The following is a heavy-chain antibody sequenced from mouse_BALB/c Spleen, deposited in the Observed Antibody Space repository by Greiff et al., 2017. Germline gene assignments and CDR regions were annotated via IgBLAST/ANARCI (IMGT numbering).Heavy chain of an antibody. CDR1: GFSLTSYG. CDR2: IWAGGST. J-gene: IGHJ4*01. D-gene: IGHD1-2*01. CDR3: ARERGITTATYAMDY. Sequence: VKLMESGPGLVAPSQSLSITCTVSGFSLTSYGVHWVRQPPGKGLEWLGVIWAGGSTNYNSALMSRLSISKDNSKSQVFLKMNSLQTDDTAMYYCARERGITTATYAMDYWGQGTSVTVSS. V-gene: IGHV2-9*02.